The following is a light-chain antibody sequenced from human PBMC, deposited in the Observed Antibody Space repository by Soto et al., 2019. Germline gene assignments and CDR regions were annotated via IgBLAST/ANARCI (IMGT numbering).Light chain of an antibody. V-gene: IGLV2-14*01. CDR2: DVS. Sequence: QSALTQPASVSGSPGQSITISCTGTSSDVCGYKYVSWYQQHPGKAPKLIIYDVSNRASGFSNRFSGSKSVNTASLTIDGLQADDEADYYYSSYTIGSTLYVYGTGTKLTVL. J-gene: IGLJ1*01. CDR1: SSDVCGYKY. CDR3: SSYTIGSTLYV.